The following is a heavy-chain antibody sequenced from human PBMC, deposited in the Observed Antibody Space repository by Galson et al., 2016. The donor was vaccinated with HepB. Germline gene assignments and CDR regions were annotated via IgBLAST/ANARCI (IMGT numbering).Heavy chain of an antibody. J-gene: IGHJ6*02. CDR2: IYAGDGST. CDR1: GYTFTSFG. V-gene: IGHV1-3*01. CDR3: ARDYSHPKRSYGLDV. D-gene: IGHD1-26*01. Sequence: SVKVSCKASGYTFTSFGMHWVRQAPGQSLEWMGWIYAGDGSTKYSRKFQGRVTITRDTSASTAYMELSSLRSEDTAVYFCARDYSHPKRSYGLDVWGQGTTVTVSS.